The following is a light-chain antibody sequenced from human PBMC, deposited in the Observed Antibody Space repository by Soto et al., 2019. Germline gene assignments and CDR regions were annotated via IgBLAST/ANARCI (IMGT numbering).Light chain of an antibody. J-gene: IGKJ1*01. V-gene: IGKV1-5*03. CDR1: QSISSW. Sequence: DIQMTQSPSTLSASVGDRITITCRASQSISSWLAWYQQKPGKAPKLLIYKASTLESGVPSRFSGSGSGTEFALTISSLQPDDFASYYCQQYDSYPGTFGHGTKVEI. CDR2: KAS. CDR3: QQYDSYPGT.